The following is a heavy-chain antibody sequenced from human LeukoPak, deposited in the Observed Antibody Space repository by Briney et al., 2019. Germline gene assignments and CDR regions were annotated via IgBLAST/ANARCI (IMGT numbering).Heavy chain of an antibody. Sequence: SETLSLTCTVSGGSISRYYWSWIRQPPGKGLEWIGNIYYSGDTGYNPSLQSRVTISVDRSKNQFSLKLSSATAADTAVYYCATSPIFGVVSYWGQGTLVTVSS. CDR2: IYYSGDT. D-gene: IGHD3-3*02. CDR1: GGSISRYY. J-gene: IGHJ4*02. CDR3: ATSPIFGVVSY. V-gene: IGHV4-59*01.